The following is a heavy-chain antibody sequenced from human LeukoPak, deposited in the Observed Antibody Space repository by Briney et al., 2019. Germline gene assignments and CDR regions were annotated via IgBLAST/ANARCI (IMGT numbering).Heavy chain of an antibody. V-gene: IGHV3-30*04. CDR3: ARANTYYYDSSGYSVDY. D-gene: IGHD3-22*01. Sequence: GGSLRLSCAASGFTFSSYAMHWVRQAPGKGLEWVAVISYDGSNKYYADSVKGRFTISRDNAKNTLYLQMNSLRAEDTPVYYCARANTYYYDSSGYSVDYWGQGTLVTVSS. CDR2: ISYDGSNK. CDR1: GFTFSSYA. J-gene: IGHJ4*02.